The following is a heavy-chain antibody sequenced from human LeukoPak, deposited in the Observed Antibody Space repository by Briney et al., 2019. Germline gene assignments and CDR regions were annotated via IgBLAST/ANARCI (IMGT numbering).Heavy chain of an antibody. CDR2: ISSSSYI. CDR1: GFTFSSYS. Sequence: GGSLRLSCAASGFTFSSYSMTWVRQAPGKGLEWVSSISSSSYIYYADSVKGRFTISRDNAKNSLYLQMNSLRAEDTAVYYCAREGATGSFDYWGQGTLVTVSS. CDR3: AREGATGSFDY. J-gene: IGHJ4*02. D-gene: IGHD1-26*01. V-gene: IGHV3-21*01.